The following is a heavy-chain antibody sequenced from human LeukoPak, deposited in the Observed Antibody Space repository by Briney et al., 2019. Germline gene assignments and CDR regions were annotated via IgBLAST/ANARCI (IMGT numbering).Heavy chain of an antibody. D-gene: IGHD6-13*01. CDR2: IYYSGST. J-gene: IGHJ5*02. V-gene: IGHV4-39*01. CDR3: ARQGEQQLTPNWFDP. CDR1: GGSISSSSYY. Sequence: SETLSLTCTVSGGSISSSSYYWGWIRQPPGKGLEWIGSIYYSGSTYYNPSLKSRVTISVDTSKNQFSLKLSSVTAADTAVYYCARQGEQQLTPNWFDPWGQGTLVTVSS.